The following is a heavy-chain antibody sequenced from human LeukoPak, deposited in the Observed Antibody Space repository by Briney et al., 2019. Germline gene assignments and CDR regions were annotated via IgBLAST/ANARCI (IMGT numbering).Heavy chain of an antibody. Sequence: AESLKISCKGSGFIFTSYWIGWVRQMPGKGLEWMGIIYPGDSDTRYSPSFQGQVTISADKSSSTAYLQWSSLKASDTAMYYCARHRVGIYSRNHAFDVWGQGTMVTVSS. D-gene: IGHD1-26*01. CDR3: ARHRVGIYSRNHAFDV. CDR2: IYPGDSDT. V-gene: IGHV5-51*01. J-gene: IGHJ3*01. CDR1: GFIFTSYW.